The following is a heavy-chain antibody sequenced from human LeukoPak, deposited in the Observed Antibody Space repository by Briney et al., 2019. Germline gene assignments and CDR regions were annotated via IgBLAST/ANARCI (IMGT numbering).Heavy chain of an antibody. CDR1: GFTFSSYG. CDR3: ARDAVYSSSWQYY. CDR2: IWYDGSNK. J-gene: IGHJ4*02. V-gene: IGHV3-33*01. D-gene: IGHD6-13*01. Sequence: PGGSLRLSCAASGFTFSSYGMHWVRQAPGKGLEWVAVIWYDGSNKYYADSVKGRFTISRDNSKNTLYLQMNSLRAEDMAVYYCARDAVYSSSWQYYWGQGTLVTVSS.